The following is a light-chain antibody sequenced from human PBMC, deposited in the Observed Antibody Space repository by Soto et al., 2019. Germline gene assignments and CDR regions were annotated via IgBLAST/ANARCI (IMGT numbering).Light chain of an antibody. CDR2: DVT. CDR1: SSDVGGSNY. V-gene: IGLV2-8*01. Sequence: QSALTQPPSASGSPGQSVAISCTGTSSDVGGSNYVSWYQHHPGKAPKLIIYDVTQRPSGVPDRFSGSKSGNTASLTVSGLQPEDEADYYCSSYAGSNNPVVFGGGTKLTVL. J-gene: IGLJ2*01. CDR3: SSYAGSNNPVV.